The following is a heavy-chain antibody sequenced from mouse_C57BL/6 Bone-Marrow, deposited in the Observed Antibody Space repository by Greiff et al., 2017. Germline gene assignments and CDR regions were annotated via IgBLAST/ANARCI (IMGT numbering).Heavy chain of an antibody. CDR1: GYTFTEYT. CDR3: ARHEDAYYSNSAWFAY. Sequence: VQLKESGAELVKPGASVELSCKASGYTFTEYTIHWVKQRSGQGLEWIGWFYPGSGSIKYNEKFKDKATLTADKSSSTVYMELSRLTSEDSAVYFCARHEDAYYSNSAWFAYWGQGTLVTVSA. CDR2: FYPGSGSI. D-gene: IGHD2-5*01. V-gene: IGHV1-62-2*01. J-gene: IGHJ3*01.